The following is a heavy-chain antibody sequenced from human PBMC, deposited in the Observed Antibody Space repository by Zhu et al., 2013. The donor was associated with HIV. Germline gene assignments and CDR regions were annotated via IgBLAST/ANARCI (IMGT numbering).Heavy chain of an antibody. V-gene: IGHV4-38-2*02. CDR3: ARDWSGWGXWFDP. J-gene: IGHJ5*02. CDR1: GYSISSAYY. D-gene: IGHD3-3*01. Sequence: QVQLQESGPGLVKPSETLSLTCAVSGYSISSAYYWGWIRQPPGKGLEWIGSIYHSGSTYYNPSLKSRVTISVDTSKNQFSLKLSSVTAADTAVYYCARDWSGWGXWFDPWGQGPWSPSPQ. CDR2: IYHSGST.